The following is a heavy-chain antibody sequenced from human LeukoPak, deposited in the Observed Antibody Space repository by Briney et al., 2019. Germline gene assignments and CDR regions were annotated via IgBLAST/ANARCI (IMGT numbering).Heavy chain of an antibody. D-gene: IGHD6-19*01. CDR1: GDSVSSNSAA. V-gene: IGHV6-1*01. CDR2: TYYSSKWYN. J-gene: IGHJ3*02. Sequence: SQTLSLTSAISGDSVSSNSAAWNWIRQSPSRGLEWLGRTYYSSKWYNDYAVSVKSRITINPDTSKNQFTLQLNSVTPEDTAVYYCARGAVAVRNAFDIWGQGTRVTVSS. CDR3: ARGAVAVRNAFDI.